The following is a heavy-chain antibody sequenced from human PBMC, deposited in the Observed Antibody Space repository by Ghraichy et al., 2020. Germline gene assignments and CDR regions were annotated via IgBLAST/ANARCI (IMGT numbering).Heavy chain of an antibody. J-gene: IGHJ4*02. CDR2: IYYSGST. D-gene: IGHD3-10*01. CDR3: ARLKAMVRGVIRDDY. V-gene: IGHV4-39*01. CDR1: GGSISSSSYY. Sequence: SQTLSLTCTVSGGSISSSSYYWGWIRQPPGKGLEWIGSIYYSGSTYYNPSLKSRVTISVDTSKNQFSLKLSSVTAAATAVYYCARLKAMVRGVIRDDYWGQGTLVTVSS.